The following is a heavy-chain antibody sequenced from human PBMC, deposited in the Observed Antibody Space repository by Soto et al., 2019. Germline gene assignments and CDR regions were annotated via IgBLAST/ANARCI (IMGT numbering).Heavy chain of an antibody. V-gene: IGHV3-23*01. J-gene: IGHJ4*01. Sequence: PGGSLRLSCVASGFTFSSHAMSWVRQAPGKGLEWVSAISGSGDRTYYADSVKGRFTISRDNSKNGLFLQMNSLSADDTALYYCVKEEPLGPQVHHWGHGTQVTVPS. D-gene: IGHD1-26*01. CDR3: VKEEPLGPQVHH. CDR1: GFTFSSHA. CDR2: ISGSGDRT.